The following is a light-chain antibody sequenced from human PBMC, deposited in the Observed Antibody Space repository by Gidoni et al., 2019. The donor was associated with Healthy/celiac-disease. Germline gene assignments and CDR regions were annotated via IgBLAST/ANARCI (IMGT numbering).Light chain of an antibody. Sequence: IVLTQSPPTLSLSPVERATLSCRASQSVSSYLAWYQQKPAQAPTLLIYDASNRATGIPARFSGSGSGTDFTLTISSLEPEDFAVYYCQQRSSWPPVITFGQGTRLEIK. CDR2: DAS. CDR1: QSVSSY. J-gene: IGKJ5*01. CDR3: QQRSSWPPVIT. V-gene: IGKV3-11*01.